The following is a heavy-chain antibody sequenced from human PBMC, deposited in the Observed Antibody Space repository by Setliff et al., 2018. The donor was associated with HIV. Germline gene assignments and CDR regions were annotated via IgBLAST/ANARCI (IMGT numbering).Heavy chain of an antibody. V-gene: IGHV4-30-4*08. Sequence: SETLSLTCTVSGASISRGNYYWTWIRQRPGKGLEWIAFIYYSGSTYYSPSLKSRLMISVDTSKNQFSLNMTSVTAADTAVYYCAAGLHYYDSTGYPLTFDYWGQGALVTVSS. CDR1: GASISRGNYY. J-gene: IGHJ4*02. CDR2: IYYSGST. CDR3: AAGLHYYDSTGYPLTFDY. D-gene: IGHD3-22*01.